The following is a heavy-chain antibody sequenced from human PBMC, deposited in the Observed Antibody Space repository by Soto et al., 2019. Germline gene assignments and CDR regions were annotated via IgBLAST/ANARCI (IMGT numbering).Heavy chain of an antibody. V-gene: IGHV1-69*01. CDR3: ARSAITLFGVVSIPPHYYSEMDV. CDR2: IIPIFGIG. J-gene: IGHJ6*02. CDR1: GGTFNRYA. D-gene: IGHD3-3*01. Sequence: QVQLVHSGAEVKKPGSSAKVSCKASGGTFNRYAISWVRQAPGQGLEWMGGIIPIFGIGNDAQRFQGRVTITADESTGTAYMELSSLRSEDTGVYYCARSAITLFGVVSIPPHYYSEMDVWGQGTTVTVSS.